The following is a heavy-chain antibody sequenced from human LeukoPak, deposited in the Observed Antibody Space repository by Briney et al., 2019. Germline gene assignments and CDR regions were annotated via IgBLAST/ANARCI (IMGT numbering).Heavy chain of an antibody. CDR2: IIPILGIA. CDR1: GGTFSSYA. CDR3: ARAYDILTGYYYFDY. Sequence: ASVKVSCKASGGTFSSYAISWVRQAPGQGLEWMGRIIPILGIANYAQKFQGRVTITADKSTSTAYMELSSLRSEDTAVYYCARAYDILTGYYYFDYWGQGTLVTVSS. J-gene: IGHJ4*02. V-gene: IGHV1-69*04. D-gene: IGHD3-9*01.